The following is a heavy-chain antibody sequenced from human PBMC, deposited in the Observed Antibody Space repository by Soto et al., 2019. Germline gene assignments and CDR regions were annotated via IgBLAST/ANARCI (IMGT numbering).Heavy chain of an antibody. CDR2: IYYTGRS. Sequence: TLSLTCTVSGGSISSGGYYWSWIRQHPGKGLEWIGYIYYTGRSYYNPSLKSRVTISVDTSKNQFSLKLSSVTAADTAVYYCAKTTYYDFWSGLPSGMDIWGQGTTV. CDR1: GGSISSGGYY. CDR3: AKTTYYDFWSGLPSGMDI. V-gene: IGHV4-31*03. D-gene: IGHD3-3*01. J-gene: IGHJ6*02.